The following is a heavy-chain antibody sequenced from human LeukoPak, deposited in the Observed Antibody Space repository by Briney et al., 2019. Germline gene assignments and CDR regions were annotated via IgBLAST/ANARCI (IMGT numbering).Heavy chain of an antibody. V-gene: IGHV1-18*01. CDR2: ISPYNDNT. D-gene: IGHD6-19*01. Sequence: ASVKVSCKASGYTFTTYGIVWLRQAPGEGIQWMGWISPYNDNTKYAQKLQGRVTMTRDMSTSTVYMELSSLRSEDTAVYYCARDGIAVAGMYYYYMDVWGKGTTVTVSS. J-gene: IGHJ6*03. CDR1: GYTFTTYG. CDR3: ARDGIAVAGMYYYYMDV.